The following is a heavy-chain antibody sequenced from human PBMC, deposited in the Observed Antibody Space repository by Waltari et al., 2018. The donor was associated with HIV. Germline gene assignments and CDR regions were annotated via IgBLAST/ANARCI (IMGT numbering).Heavy chain of an antibody. V-gene: IGHV1-69*01. CDR1: GGTFSSYA. CDR3: ARDLSPKVVAGTVFQH. CDR2: IIPIFGTT. Sequence: QVQLVQSGAEVKKPGSSVKVSCKASGGTFSSYAFSRVRQAPGQGLEWMGGIIPIFGTTNYAQKFQGRVTITADESTSTAYMELSSLRSEDTAVYYCARDLSPKVVAGTVFQHWGQGTLVTVSS. J-gene: IGHJ1*01. D-gene: IGHD6-19*01.